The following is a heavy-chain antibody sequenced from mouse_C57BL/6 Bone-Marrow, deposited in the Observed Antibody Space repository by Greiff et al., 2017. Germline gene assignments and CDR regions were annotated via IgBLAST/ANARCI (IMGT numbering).Heavy chain of an antibody. J-gene: IGHJ2*01. CDR1: GYTFTDHT. V-gene: IGHV1-78*01. CDR3: ARGGEYNYGSDY. CDR2: IYPIDGSN. Sequence: QVHVKQSDAELVKPGASVKISCSVSGYTFTDHTIHWMKQRPEQGLEWFGYIYPIDGSNKYNEKFKDKATLTADKSSSKAYMQLNSLTSEDAAVYFCARGGEYNYGSDYWGQGTTLTVSS. D-gene: IGHD2-1*01.